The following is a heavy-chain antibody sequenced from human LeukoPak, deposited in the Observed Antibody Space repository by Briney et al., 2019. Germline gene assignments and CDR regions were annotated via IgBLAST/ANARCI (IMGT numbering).Heavy chain of an antibody. V-gene: IGHV1-3*01. J-gene: IGHJ3*02. CDR1: GYTFTSYA. D-gene: IGHD6-13*01. Sequence: ASVKVSCKASGYTFTSYAMHWVRQAPGQRLEWMGWINAGNGNTKYSQKFQGRVTITRDTSASTACMEPSSLRSEDTAVYYCARRVGRAVEAGAFDIWGQGTMVTVSS. CDR3: ARRVGRAVEAGAFDI. CDR2: INAGNGNT.